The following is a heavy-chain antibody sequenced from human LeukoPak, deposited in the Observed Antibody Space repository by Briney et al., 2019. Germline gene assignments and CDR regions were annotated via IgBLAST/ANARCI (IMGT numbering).Heavy chain of an antibody. CDR3: TTIRPDY. V-gene: IGHV3-74*01. CDR1: VFTFISYW. CDR2: IKSDVSSK. J-gene: IGHJ4*02. D-gene: IGHD1-26*01. Sequence: PGGSLRLSCAPSVFTFISYWIHSVRQAPEKGLVWVSRIKSDVSSKDYADSVKGRFTISRDNAKNTLYLQMNSLRPEDTAVYYCTTIRPDYWGQGTQVTVSS.